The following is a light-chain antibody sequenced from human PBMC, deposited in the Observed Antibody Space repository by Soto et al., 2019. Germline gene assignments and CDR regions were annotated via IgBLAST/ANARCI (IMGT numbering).Light chain of an antibody. V-gene: IGLV1-47*01. Sequence: QPVLTQPPSASGTPGQRVTISCSGSSSNIGSNYVYWYQQLPGTAPKLLIYRNNQRPSGVPDPFSGSKSGTSASLAISGLRSEDEADYYCAAWDDSLSGVVFGGGTKLTVL. J-gene: IGLJ2*01. CDR1: SSNIGSNY. CDR2: RNN. CDR3: AAWDDSLSGVV.